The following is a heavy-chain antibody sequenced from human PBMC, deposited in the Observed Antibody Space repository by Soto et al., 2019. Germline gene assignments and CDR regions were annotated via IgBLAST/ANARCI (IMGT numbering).Heavy chain of an antibody. D-gene: IGHD3-9*01. J-gene: IGHJ4*02. CDR1: GGSISSSSYY. Sequence: SETLSLTCTVSGGSISSSSYYWGWIRQPPGKGLEWIGSIYYSGSTYYNPSLKSQATISVDTSKNQFSLKLSSVTAADTAVYYCASLAKYYDILTGYYNRFDYWGQGTLVTVSS. V-gene: IGHV4-39*01. CDR3: ASLAKYYDILTGYYNRFDY. CDR2: IYYSGST.